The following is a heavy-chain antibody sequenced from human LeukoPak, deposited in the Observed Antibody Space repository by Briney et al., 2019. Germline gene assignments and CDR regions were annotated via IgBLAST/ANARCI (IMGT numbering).Heavy chain of an antibody. D-gene: IGHD6-19*01. J-gene: IGHJ4*02. CDR1: GYTFTAYY. Sequence: ASVKVSCKPSGYTFTAYYMHWVRQAPGQGLEWMGWINPNSGGTSYAQKFQGRVTLTRDTSISTAYMELIRLTSDDTAVYYCARVTTIAVAGVVPDYFGYWGRGTLVTVSS. CDR2: INPNSGGT. V-gene: IGHV1-2*02. CDR3: ARVTTIAVAGVVPDYFGY.